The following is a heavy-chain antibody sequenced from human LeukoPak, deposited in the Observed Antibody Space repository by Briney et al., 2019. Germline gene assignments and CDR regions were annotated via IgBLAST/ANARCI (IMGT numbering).Heavy chain of an antibody. Sequence: SETLSLTCAVYGGSFSGYYWSWIRQPPGKGLEWIGEINHSGSTNYNPSLKSRVTISVDTSKNQFSLKLSSVTAADTAVYYCARVMPTVVAASSFDYWGQGTLVTVSS. CDR2: INHSGST. D-gene: IGHD2-15*01. CDR3: ARVMPTVVAASSFDY. CDR1: GGSFSGYY. J-gene: IGHJ4*02. V-gene: IGHV4-34*01.